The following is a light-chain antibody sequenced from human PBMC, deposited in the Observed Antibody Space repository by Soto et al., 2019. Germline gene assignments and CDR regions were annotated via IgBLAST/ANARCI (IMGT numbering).Light chain of an antibody. V-gene: IGLV1-44*01. Sequence: QSVLTQPPSVSGTPGQRVIIPCSGSTSNIGNNPVNWYQHLPGTAPKLLIYGSDRRPPGVPDRFSGSKSGTSGSLAISGLHSEDEADYYCATWDDGVISFVFGGGTKVTVL. CDR3: ATWDDGVISFV. CDR1: TSNIGNNP. J-gene: IGLJ3*02. CDR2: GSD.